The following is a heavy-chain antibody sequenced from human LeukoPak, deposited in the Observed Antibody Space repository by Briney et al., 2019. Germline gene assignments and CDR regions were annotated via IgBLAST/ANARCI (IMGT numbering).Heavy chain of an antibody. V-gene: IGHV1-8*03. CDR3: ARSSLGTDQAAIPFDY. J-gene: IGHJ4*02. Sequence: ASVKVSCKASGYTFTSYDINWVRQATGQGLEWMGCMNPNRGNTGYAQKFQGRVTITRNTSISTAYMELSSLRSEDTAVYYCARSSLGTDQAAIPFDYWGQGTLVTVSS. CDR2: MNPNRGNT. D-gene: IGHD2-21*02. CDR1: GYTFTSYD.